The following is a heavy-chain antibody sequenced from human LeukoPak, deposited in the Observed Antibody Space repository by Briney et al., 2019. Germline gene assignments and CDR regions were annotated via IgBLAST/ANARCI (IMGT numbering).Heavy chain of an antibody. D-gene: IGHD3-9*01. Sequence: TGGSLRLSCAASGFTFSSYAMHWVRQAPGKGLEWVAVISYDGSNKYYADSVKGRFTISRDNSKNTLYLQMNSLRAEDTAVYYCAKDYYDTIYHGVGDFDYWGQGTLVTVSS. J-gene: IGHJ4*02. CDR3: AKDYYDTIYHGVGDFDY. CDR1: GFTFSSYA. V-gene: IGHV3-30-3*01. CDR2: ISYDGSNK.